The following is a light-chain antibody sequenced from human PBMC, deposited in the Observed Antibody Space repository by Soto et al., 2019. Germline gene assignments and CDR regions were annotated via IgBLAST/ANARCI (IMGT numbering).Light chain of an antibody. CDR3: QQSYNTPRT. V-gene: IGKV1-39*01. CDR1: QSIHSY. J-gene: IGKJ1*01. Sequence: DIQMTQSPSSLSVSVGDRVTITCRASQSIHSYLNWYQQKPGKVPKLLIYASSSLESGVPSRFSGSGSGTDFTLTISSLQPEDFATYYCQQSYNTPRTFGQGTKVEIK. CDR2: ASS.